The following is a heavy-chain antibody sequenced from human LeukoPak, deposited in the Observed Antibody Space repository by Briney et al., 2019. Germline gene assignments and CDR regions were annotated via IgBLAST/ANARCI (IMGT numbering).Heavy chain of an antibody. CDR3: ARVGYSFSINDWSRTGLGAYPTKYHYYMDV. V-gene: IGHV4-34*01. CDR1: GGSFSDYS. J-gene: IGHJ6*03. Sequence: SETLSLTCAVYGGSFSDYSWSWIRQTPGKGLEWIGEIKHSGGTNPNPSLMSRVIMSVDTSKNQFSLKVRSVTAADTAVYYCARVGYSFSINDWSRTGLGAYPTKYHYYMDVWGKGTTVIVSS. CDR2: IKHSGGT. D-gene: IGHD5-18*01.